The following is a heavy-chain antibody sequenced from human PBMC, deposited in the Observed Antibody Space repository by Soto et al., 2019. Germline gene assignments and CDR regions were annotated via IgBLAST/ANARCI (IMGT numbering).Heavy chain of an antibody. CDR1: GFTFSSYA. D-gene: IGHD6-6*01. V-gene: IGHV3-23*01. CDR3: GKTEGLGP. CDR2: SSVGGEST. J-gene: IGHJ5*02. Sequence: GGSLRLSCTASGFTFSSYAMNWVRQAPGKGLEWGAGSSVGGESTYYADSGKGRFTISRDNSKNTPVPPMNNLRGGDTGGFYWGKTEGLGPLGQGTLVTVSS.